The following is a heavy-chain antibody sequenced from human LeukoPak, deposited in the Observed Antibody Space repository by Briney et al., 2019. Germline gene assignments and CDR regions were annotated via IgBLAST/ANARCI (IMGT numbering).Heavy chain of an antibody. CDR3: AREAFWSGYQNWFDP. CDR2: IIPIFGTA. V-gene: IGHV1-69*05. D-gene: IGHD3-3*01. Sequence: ASVKVSCKASGGTFSSYAISWVRQAPGQGLEWMGRIIPIFGTANYAQKFQGRVTITTDESTSTAYMEVSSLRSEDTAVYYCAREAFWSGYQNWFDPWGQGTLVTVSS. J-gene: IGHJ5*02. CDR1: GGTFSSYA.